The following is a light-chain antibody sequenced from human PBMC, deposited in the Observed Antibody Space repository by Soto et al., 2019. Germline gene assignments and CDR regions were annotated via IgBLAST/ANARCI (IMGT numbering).Light chain of an antibody. CDR2: LAS. CDR1: QSLLHSSGYNY. J-gene: IGKJ1*01. CDR3: MQTLQTRT. V-gene: IGKV2-28*01. Sequence: DTVMTQSPLSLSVTPGEPASISCRSIQSLLHSSGYNYLDWYLQKPGQSPQLLIYLASNRASGVPDRFSGSGSGTDFTLKISRVEAEDVGLYYCMQTLQTRTFGQGTKVDIK.